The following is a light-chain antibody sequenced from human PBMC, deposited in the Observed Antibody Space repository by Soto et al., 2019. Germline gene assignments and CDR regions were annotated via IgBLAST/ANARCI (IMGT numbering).Light chain of an antibody. Sequence: GDRVSISCRASQSISSWLAWYQQKPGKAPTILIYKASTLKSAVPSRCRSSGSGTEFTLTISSLQPDDFATSYCQQHNTYSPLTCGGGTKVDIK. V-gene: IGKV1-5*03. CDR1: QSISSW. CDR3: QQHNTYSPLT. CDR2: KAS. J-gene: IGKJ4*01.